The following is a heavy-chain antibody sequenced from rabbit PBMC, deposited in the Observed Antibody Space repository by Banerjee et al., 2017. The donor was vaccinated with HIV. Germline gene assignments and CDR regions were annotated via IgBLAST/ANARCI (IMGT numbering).Heavy chain of an antibody. CDR2: INTSSGNI. J-gene: IGHJ4*01. CDR1: GFSLSNNYV. CDR3: ASGYSDIVFNL. Sequence: QEQLEESGGDLVKPEGSLTLTCTASGFSLSNNYVMCWVRQAPGKGLEWIGCINTSSGNIVYASWAKGRFTISKTSSTTVTLQMTSLTAADTATYFCASGYSDIVFNLWGPGTLVTVS. D-gene: IGHD1-1*01. V-gene: IGHV1S45*01.